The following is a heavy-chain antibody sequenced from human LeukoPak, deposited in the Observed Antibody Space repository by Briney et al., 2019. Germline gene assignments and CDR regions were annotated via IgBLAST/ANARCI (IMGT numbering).Heavy chain of an antibody. J-gene: IGHJ5*02. D-gene: IGHD3-10*01. CDR2: MNPNSGNT. CDR3: ARSGFGSGISFDL. CDR1: GYTFTSYG. Sequence: GASVKVSCRASGYTFTSYGINWVRQATGQGLEWMGWMNPNSGNTGYPQKFQGRVTMTRDTSITTAYMELSSLRSEDTAVYYCARSGFGSGISFDLWGQGTLVTVSS. V-gene: IGHV1-8*02.